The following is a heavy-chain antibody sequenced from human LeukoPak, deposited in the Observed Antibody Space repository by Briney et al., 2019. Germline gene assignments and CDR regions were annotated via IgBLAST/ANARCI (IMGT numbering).Heavy chain of an antibody. CDR1: GFTFSSYW. CDR3: AREALSIAARVPLNWFAP. D-gene: IGHD6-6*01. Sequence: GGSLRLSCAASGFTFSSYWMSWVRQAPGEGLEWVANIKQDGSEKYYVDSVKGRFTISRDNAKNSLYLQMNSLRAEDTAVYYCAREALSIAARVPLNWFAPWGQGTLVTVTS. V-gene: IGHV3-7*03. CDR2: IKQDGSEK. J-gene: IGHJ5*02.